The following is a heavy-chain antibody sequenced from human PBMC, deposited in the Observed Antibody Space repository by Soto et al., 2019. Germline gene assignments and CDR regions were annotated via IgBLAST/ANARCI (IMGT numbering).Heavy chain of an antibody. Sequence: LSCAASEFTFNTYSMTCVRQAAGKGLELVSFVHGGGSTSYADSVKGRFTISRDNSKNTLYLQMDSLRAEDTAIYYCAGRLTTAASLDYWGRGTLVTVSS. J-gene: IGHJ4*02. V-gene: IGHV3-53*01. CDR3: AGRLTTAASLDY. CDR1: EFTFNTYS. CDR2: VHGGGST. D-gene: IGHD3-16*01.